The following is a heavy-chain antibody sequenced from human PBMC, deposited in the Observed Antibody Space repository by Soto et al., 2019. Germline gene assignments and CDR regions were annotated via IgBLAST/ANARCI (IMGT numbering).Heavy chain of an antibody. V-gene: IGHV1-3*01. D-gene: IGHD2-15*01. CDR2: INPDNGNT. Sequence: ASVKVSCKASGYTFTRYTMNWVRQAPGQRLEWMGWINPDNGNTKSSQKFQERVIITRDTSASTAYMDLSSLRSEDTAVYYCARGIATGQLDPWGQGTLVTGSS. CDR3: ARGIATGQLDP. CDR1: GYTFTRYT. J-gene: IGHJ5*02.